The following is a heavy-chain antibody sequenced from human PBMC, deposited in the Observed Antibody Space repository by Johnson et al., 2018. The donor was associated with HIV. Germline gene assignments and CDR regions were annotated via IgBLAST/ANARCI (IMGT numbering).Heavy chain of an antibody. CDR3: AKDRLFGFRNDAFDI. V-gene: IGHV3-30*02. CDR1: GFTFSDYY. Sequence: QVQLVESGGRLVQPGGSLRLSCVASGFTFSDYYMSWIRQAPGKGLEWVAFIRYDGSNKYYADSVKGRFTISRDNSKNTLYLQMNSLRAEDTAVYYCAKDRLFGFRNDAFDIWGQGTMVTVSS. CDR2: IRYDGSNK. D-gene: IGHD3-16*01. J-gene: IGHJ3*02.